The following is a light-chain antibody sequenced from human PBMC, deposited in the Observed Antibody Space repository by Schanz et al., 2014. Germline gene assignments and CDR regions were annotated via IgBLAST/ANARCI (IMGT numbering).Light chain of an antibody. CDR1: SSNIGSNNT. V-gene: IGLV1-44*01. Sequence: QSVLTQPPSASGTPGQRVTISCSGSSSNIGSNNTVNWFQQFPGTAPKLLIYSNNQRPSGAPDRFSGSKSGTSASLAISGLQAEDEADYYCQSYDSSLSGSVFGGGTKLTVL. J-gene: IGLJ2*01. CDR2: SNN. CDR3: QSYDSSLSGSV.